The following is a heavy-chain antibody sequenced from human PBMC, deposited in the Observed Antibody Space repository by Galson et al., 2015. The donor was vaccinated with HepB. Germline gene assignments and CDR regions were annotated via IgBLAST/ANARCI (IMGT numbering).Heavy chain of an antibody. CDR3: AKGGVCSSTRCYYYYYGMDV. Sequence: SLRLSCAASGFAFSNYGMSWVRQAPGKGLEWVSDISGGGGSTYYADSVKGRFTTSRDNSKNTLYLQMNSLRAEDTAVYYCAKGGVCSSTRCYYYYYGMDVWGQGTTVTVSS. CDR2: ISGGGGST. CDR1: GFAFSNYG. J-gene: IGHJ6*02. V-gene: IGHV3-23*01. D-gene: IGHD2-2*01.